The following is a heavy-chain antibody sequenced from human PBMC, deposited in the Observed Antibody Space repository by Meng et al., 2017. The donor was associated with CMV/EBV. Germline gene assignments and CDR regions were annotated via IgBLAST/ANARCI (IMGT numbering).Heavy chain of an antibody. CDR1: GGSISSSSYY. V-gene: IGHV4-39*07. D-gene: IGHD3-3*01. CDR2: IYYSGST. Sequence: ELQESGPGLGKPSETLSLTCTVSGGSISSSSYYWGWIRQPPGKGLEWIGSIYYSGSTYYNPSLKSRVTISVDTSKNQFSLKLSSVTAADTAVYYCASRITIFGVVTAFDPWGQGTLVTVSS. J-gene: IGHJ5*02. CDR3: ASRITIFGVVTAFDP.